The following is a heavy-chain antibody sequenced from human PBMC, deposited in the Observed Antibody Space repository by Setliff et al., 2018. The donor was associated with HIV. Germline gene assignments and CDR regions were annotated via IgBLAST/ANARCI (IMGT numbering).Heavy chain of an antibody. CDR3: ARSFVVLPAARNWFDP. V-gene: IGHV4-59*04. CDR1: GGSISSYY. CDR2: IHYSGNT. Sequence: SETLSLTCTVSGGSISSYYWSWIRQPPGKGLEWIASIHYSGNTFYNPALKSRVTMSVDTSKNQFSLKLTSVTAADTSVYFCARSFVVLPAARNWFDPWGQGTLVTVSS. D-gene: IGHD2-2*01. J-gene: IGHJ5*02.